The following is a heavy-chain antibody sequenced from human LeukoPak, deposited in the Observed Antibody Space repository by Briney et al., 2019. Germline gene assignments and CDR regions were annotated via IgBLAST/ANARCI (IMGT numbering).Heavy chain of an antibody. J-gene: IGHJ4*02. CDR3: ASQYGDYIPCLDY. Sequence: GASVKVSCKASGYTFTGYYMHWVRQAPGQGLEWMGWINPNSGGTNYAQKFQGRVTMTRDTSISTAYMELSRLRPDDTAVYYCASQYGDYIPCLDYWGQGTLVTVSS. CDR1: GYTFTGYY. V-gene: IGHV1-2*02. D-gene: IGHD4-17*01. CDR2: INPNSGGT.